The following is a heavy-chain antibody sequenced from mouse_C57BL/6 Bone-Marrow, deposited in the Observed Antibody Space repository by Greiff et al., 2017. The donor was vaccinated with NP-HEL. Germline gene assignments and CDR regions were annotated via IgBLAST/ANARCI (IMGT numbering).Heavy chain of an antibody. CDR3: AREGYDGYYKYFDV. Sequence: QVQLQQPGAELVMPGASVKLSCKASGYTFTSYWMHWVKQRPGQGLEWIGEIDPSDSYTNYNQKFKGKSTLTVDKSSSTAYMQLSSLTSEDSAVYYCAREGYDGYYKYFDVWGTGTTVTVSS. CDR1: GYTFTSYW. CDR2: IDPSDSYT. D-gene: IGHD2-3*01. V-gene: IGHV1-69*01. J-gene: IGHJ1*03.